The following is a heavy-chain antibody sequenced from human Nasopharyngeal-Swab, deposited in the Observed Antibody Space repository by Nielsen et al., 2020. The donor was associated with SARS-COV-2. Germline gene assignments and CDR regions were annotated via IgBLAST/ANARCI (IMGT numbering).Heavy chain of an antibody. D-gene: IGHD3-22*01. J-gene: IGHJ3*02. V-gene: IGHV4-31*02. CDR3: ARETIPYDSSGFDAFDI. Sequence: RQAPGKGLEWIGYIYYSGSTYYNPSLKSRVTISVDTPKNQFSLKLSSVTAADTAVYYCARETIPYDSSGFDAFDIWGQGTMVTVSS. CDR2: IYYSGST.